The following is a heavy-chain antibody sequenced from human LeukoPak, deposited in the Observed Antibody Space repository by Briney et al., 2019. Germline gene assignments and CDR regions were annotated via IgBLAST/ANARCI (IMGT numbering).Heavy chain of an antibody. Sequence: PGGSLRLSCAASGFSFSNYWMSWVRQAPGKGLEWVANIKEDGSEKFYVDSVRGRFTISRDNAENSLYLRMNSLRAEDTAVYYCARGDEAYGESVYWGQGTLVTVSS. J-gene: IGHJ4*02. CDR3: ARGDEAYGESVY. D-gene: IGHD2-21*02. V-gene: IGHV3-7*01. CDR1: GFSFSNYW. CDR2: IKEDGSEK.